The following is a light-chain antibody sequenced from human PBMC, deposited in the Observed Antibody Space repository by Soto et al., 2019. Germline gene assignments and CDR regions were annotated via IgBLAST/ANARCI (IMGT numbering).Light chain of an antibody. CDR2: RAS. CDR1: QSILSW. J-gene: IGKJ3*01. Sequence: DIQMPQSPSTLSASVGDRVTITCRASQSILSWLAWYQQKPGKAPKLLIYRASSLQSGVPSRFSGSGSGTEFTLTISGLQPDDFATYSCQQYNSYPFTFGPGTKVAI. CDR3: QQYNSYPFT. V-gene: IGKV1-5*03.